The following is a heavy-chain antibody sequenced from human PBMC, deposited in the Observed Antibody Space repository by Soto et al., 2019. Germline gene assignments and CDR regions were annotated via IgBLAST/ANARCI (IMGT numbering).Heavy chain of an antibody. CDR1: GFTFSSYA. CDR2: ISGSGGST. CDR3: AANRGFHYYGMDV. V-gene: IGHV3-23*01. J-gene: IGHJ6*02. D-gene: IGHD3-10*01. Sequence: HPGGSLRLSCAASGFTFSSYAMSWVRQAPGKGLEWVSAISGSGGSTYYADSVKGRFTISRDNSKNTLYLQMNSLRAEDTAVYYCAANRGFHYYGMDVWGQGTTVTVSS.